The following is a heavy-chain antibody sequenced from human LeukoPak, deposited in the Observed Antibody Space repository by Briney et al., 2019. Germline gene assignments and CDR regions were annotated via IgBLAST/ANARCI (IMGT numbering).Heavy chain of an antibody. V-gene: IGHV3-23*01. J-gene: IGHJ4*02. CDR2: ISASGDST. D-gene: IGHD3-22*01. Sequence: GGSLRLSCAVSGFTFSSYAMGWVRQAPGKGLEWVSAISASGDSTYYADSVKGRFTVSRDNSKNTLYLQMHSLRAEDTAVYYCAKETYYYDSSGYYYVPYYFDYWGQGTLVTVSS. CDR1: GFTFSSYA. CDR3: AKETYYYDSSGYYYVPYYFDY.